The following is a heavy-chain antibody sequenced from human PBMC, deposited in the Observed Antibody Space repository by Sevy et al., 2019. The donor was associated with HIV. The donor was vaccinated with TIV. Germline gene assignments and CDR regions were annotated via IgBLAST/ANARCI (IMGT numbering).Heavy chain of an antibody. CDR3: AKDLVLYGSGGSCYSRLFDY. V-gene: IGHV3-23*01. D-gene: IGHD2-15*01. Sequence: GGSLRLSCAASGFTFSSYAMSWVRQAPGKGLEWVSAISGSGGSTYYEDSVKGRFTISRDNSKNTLYLQMNSLRAEDTAVYYCAKDLVLYGSGGSCYSRLFDYWGQGTLVTVSS. J-gene: IGHJ4*02. CDR2: ISGSGGST. CDR1: GFTFSSYA.